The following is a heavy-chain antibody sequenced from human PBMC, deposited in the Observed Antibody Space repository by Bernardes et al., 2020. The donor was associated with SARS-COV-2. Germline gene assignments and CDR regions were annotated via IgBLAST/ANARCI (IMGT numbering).Heavy chain of an antibody. Sequence: ASVKVSCKTSGYTFISYDIYWVRQATGQGLECMGWMNPHNDKTGYAQKFQGRVTMTKDTSISTAYMELNSLTSGDTAVYYCARGPLSTVLTPGLRDYWGEGPLVNVSS. V-gene: IGHV1-8*01. CDR3: ARGPLSTVLTPGLRDY. CDR1: GYTFISYD. J-gene: IGHJ4*02. D-gene: IGHD4-17*01. CDR2: MNPHNDKT.